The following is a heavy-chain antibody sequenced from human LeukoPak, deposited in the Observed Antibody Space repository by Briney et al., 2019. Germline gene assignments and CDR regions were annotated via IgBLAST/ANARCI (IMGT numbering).Heavy chain of an antibody. CDR2: INSDGSES. Sequence: GGSLRLSCAASGFTFNSYWIHWVRQAPGKGLVWVSRINSDGSESIYAVSVKGRITISRDNAKNTLSLQIDSLRAEDTGVYYCARGGFHHGFDIWGQGTMVTVSS. CDR3: ARGGFHHGFDI. CDR1: GFTFNSYW. V-gene: IGHV3-74*01. D-gene: IGHD3-22*01. J-gene: IGHJ3*02.